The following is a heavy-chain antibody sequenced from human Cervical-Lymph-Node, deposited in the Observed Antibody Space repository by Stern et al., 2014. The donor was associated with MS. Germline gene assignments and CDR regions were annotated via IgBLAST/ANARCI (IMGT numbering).Heavy chain of an antibody. J-gene: IGHJ4*02. D-gene: IGHD5-24*01. CDR1: GFDLRDYS. Sequence: EVQLVESGGNLGQPGGSLRLSCAVSGFDLRDYSMSWVRQAPGKGLEWVSFVSNTGTAIYYADSVKGRFTISRDMASNSLYLQMNSLRDDDTAVYYCVRTWRENTFDSWGQGILVTVSS. V-gene: IGHV3-48*02. CDR2: VSNTGTAI. CDR3: VRTWRENTFDS.